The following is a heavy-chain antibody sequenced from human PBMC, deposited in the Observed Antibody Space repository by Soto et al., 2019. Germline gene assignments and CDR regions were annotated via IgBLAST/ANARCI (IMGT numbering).Heavy chain of an antibody. CDR3: ARSSGSSGWWGYYFDY. V-gene: IGHV4-59*01. Sequence: QVQLQESGPGLVKPSETLSLTCTVSGGSISSYYWSWIRQPPGKGLEWIGYIYYSGSTNYNPSLKSRVTISVDTSKNQFSLKLSSVTAADTAVYYCARSSGSSGWWGYYFDYWGQGTLVTVSS. CDR1: GGSISSYY. CDR2: IYYSGST. J-gene: IGHJ4*02. D-gene: IGHD6-19*01.